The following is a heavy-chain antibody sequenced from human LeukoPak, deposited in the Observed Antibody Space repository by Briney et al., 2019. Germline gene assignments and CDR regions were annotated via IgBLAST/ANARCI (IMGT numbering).Heavy chain of an antibody. V-gene: IGHV1-46*01. D-gene: IGHD1-20*01. J-gene: IGHJ4*02. Sequence: AASVKVSCKASGYSFISVYIHWVRQAPGQGLEWMGVINPSGGSTAYAQQFQGRVTMTRDTYTSTVYMELSSLRSEDTAVYYCARHSLIGTTPFDYWGQGTLVTVSS. CDR1: GYSFISVY. CDR3: ARHSLIGTTPFDY. CDR2: INPSGGST.